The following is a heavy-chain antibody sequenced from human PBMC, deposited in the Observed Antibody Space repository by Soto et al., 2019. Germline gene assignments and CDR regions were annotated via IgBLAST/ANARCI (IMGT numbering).Heavy chain of an antibody. CDR3: AKGGRQWLVTSDFNY. V-gene: IGHV3-30*18. J-gene: IGHJ4*02. CDR2: VSHDGRNT. Sequence: VPLVESGGGVVQPGRSLRLSCAASGFTFSDYAMHWVRQAPGKGLEWVAVVSHDGRNTHYADSVKGRFTISRDSSKNPVSLEMTSLRAEDTAVYYCAKGGRQWLVTSDFNYWGQGALVTVSS. CDR1: GFTFSDYA. D-gene: IGHD6-19*01.